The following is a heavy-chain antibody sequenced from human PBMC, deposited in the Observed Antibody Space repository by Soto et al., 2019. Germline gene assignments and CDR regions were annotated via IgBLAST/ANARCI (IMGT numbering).Heavy chain of an antibody. CDR1: GGSISSYY. D-gene: IGHD2-15*01. CDR2: IYYSGST. CDR3: ARDSEGSYFDY. J-gene: IGHJ4*02. V-gene: IGHV4-59*01. Sequence: PSGTLSLTCTASGGSISSYYWSWIRQPPGKGLEWIGYIYYSGSTNYNPSLKSRVTISVDTSKNQFSLKLSSVTAADTAVYYCARDSEGSYFDYWGQGTLVTVSS.